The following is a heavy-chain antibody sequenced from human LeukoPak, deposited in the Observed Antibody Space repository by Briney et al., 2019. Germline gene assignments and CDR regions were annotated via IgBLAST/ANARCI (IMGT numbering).Heavy chain of an antibody. D-gene: IGHD3-10*01. J-gene: IGHJ4*02. V-gene: IGHV3-74*01. Sequence: PGGSLRLSCAASGFTFSSYVMHWVRQGPGKGLVWVSRFLSDGSRTTYADSVKGRFTISGDNAKNTLYLQMNSLRAEDTAVYYCARVGDYGSGFDFWGQGTLVTVSS. CDR1: GFTFSSYV. CDR2: FLSDGSRT. CDR3: ARVGDYGSGFDF.